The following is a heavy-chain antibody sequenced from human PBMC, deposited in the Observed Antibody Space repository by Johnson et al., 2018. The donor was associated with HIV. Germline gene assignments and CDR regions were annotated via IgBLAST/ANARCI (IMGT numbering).Heavy chain of an antibody. V-gene: IGHV3-30*02. CDR2: IHYDGSNK. J-gene: IGHJ3*02. CDR3: ARLPSGYSRDDLDS. D-gene: IGHD5-18*01. Sequence: QVQLVESGGGVVQPGGSLRLSCAAPGLTFSSYGMHWVRQAPGKGLEWVAFIHYDGSNKYYADSVKGRFTISRDNSKNTLYLQINSLRPEDTAVYYCARLPSGYSRDDLDSWGQGTMVTVS. CDR1: GLTFSSYG.